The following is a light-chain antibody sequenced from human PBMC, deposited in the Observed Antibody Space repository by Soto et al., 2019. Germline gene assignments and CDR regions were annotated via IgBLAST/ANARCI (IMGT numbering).Light chain of an antibody. CDR1: QGIRNF. CDR2: AAS. CDR3: QKYSSVPV. V-gene: IGKV1-27*01. J-gene: IGKJ3*01. Sequence: DIPMTQSPTSLSASVGDRVTITCRASQGIRNFVAWYQQKPGKAPKLLIYAASTVQSGVPSPFSVSGSVTDFTLAINSLQPDDVATYACQKYSSVPVFGPGTKVEIK.